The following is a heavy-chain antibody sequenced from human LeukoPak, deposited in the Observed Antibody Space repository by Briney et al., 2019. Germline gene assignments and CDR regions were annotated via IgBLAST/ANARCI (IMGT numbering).Heavy chain of an antibody. CDR1: GGSISSGGYS. D-gene: IGHD3-10*01. CDR2: IYHSGST. CDR3: ARGNYYGSGSHPPFDY. J-gene: IGHJ4*02. Sequence: PSETLSLTCAVSGGSISSGGYSWNWIRQPPGKGLEWFGFIYHSGSTYYNPSLKSRVTISVDRSRNQFSLKLSSVTAADTAVYYCARGNYYGSGSHPPFDYWGQGTLVTVSS. V-gene: IGHV4-30-2*01.